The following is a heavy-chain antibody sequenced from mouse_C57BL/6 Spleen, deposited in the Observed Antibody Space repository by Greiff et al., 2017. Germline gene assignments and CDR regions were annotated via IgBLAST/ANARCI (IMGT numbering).Heavy chain of an antibody. CDR1: GFTFSDYG. J-gene: IGHJ4*01. CDR3: ARGRHYYAMDY. CDR2: ISSGSSTI. Sequence: EVKLVESGGGLVKPGGSLKLSCAASGFTFSDYGMHWVRQAPEKGLEWVAYISSGSSTIYYADTVKGRFTISRDNAKNTLFLQMTSLRSEDTAMYYCARGRHYYAMDYWGQGTSVTVSS. V-gene: IGHV5-17*01.